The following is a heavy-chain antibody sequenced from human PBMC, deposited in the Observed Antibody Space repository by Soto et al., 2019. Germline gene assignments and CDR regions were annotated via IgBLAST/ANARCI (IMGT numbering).Heavy chain of an antibody. CDR2: ISAYNGNT. V-gene: IGHV1-18*01. J-gene: IGHJ6*02. Sequence: ASVRVCCKSSGYTFTSYGISWVRQAPGQGLEWMGWISAYNGNTNYAQKLQGRVTMTTDTSTSTAYMELRSLRADDTAVYYCAKDPYPVVVVPAANGMDVWGQGTTVTVSS. CDR1: GYTFTSYG. D-gene: IGHD2-2*01. CDR3: AKDPYPVVVVPAANGMDV.